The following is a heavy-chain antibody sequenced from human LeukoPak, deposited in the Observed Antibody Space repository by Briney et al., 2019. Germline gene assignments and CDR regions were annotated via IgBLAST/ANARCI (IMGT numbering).Heavy chain of an antibody. V-gene: IGHV3-23*01. CDR2: ISGSGGRT. Sequence: GGSLRLSCAASGFTFSSYAMSWVRQAPGKGLEWVSAISGSGGRTYYADSAKGRFTISRDNSRNTLYLQMNSLRAADTAVYYCAKDSSSSNYYYGMDVWGQGTTVTVSS. J-gene: IGHJ6*02. D-gene: IGHD6-13*01. CDR3: AKDSSSSNYYYGMDV. CDR1: GFTFSSYA.